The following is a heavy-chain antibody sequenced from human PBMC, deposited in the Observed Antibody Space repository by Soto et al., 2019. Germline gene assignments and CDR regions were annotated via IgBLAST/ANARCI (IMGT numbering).Heavy chain of an antibody. CDR1: GGSFSGYY. J-gene: IGHJ4*02. CDR3: ARGQRYFDWLLWAFDY. D-gene: IGHD3-9*01. Sequence: PSETLSLTXAVYGGSFSGYYWSWIRQPPGKGLEWIGEINHSGSTNYNPSLKSRVTISVDTSKNQFSLKLSSVTAADTAVYYCARGQRYFDWLLWAFDYWGQGTLVTVSS. V-gene: IGHV4-34*01. CDR2: INHSGST.